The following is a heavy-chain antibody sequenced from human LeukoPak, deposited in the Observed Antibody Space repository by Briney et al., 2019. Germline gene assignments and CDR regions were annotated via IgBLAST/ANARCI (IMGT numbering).Heavy chain of an antibody. V-gene: IGHV4-31*03. CDR2: IYYSGST. Sequence: SQTLSLTCTVSGGSISSGGYYWSWIRQHPGKGLEWIGYIYYSGSTYYNPSLKSRVTISVDTSKNQFSLKLSSVTAADTAVYYCARVRCSGGSCFHDYWGQGTLVTVSS. J-gene: IGHJ4*02. D-gene: IGHD2-15*01. CDR3: ARVRCSGGSCFHDY. CDR1: GGSISSGGYY.